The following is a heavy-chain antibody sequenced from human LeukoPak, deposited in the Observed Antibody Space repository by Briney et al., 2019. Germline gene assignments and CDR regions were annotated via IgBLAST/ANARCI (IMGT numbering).Heavy chain of an antibody. V-gene: IGHV4-38-2*02. J-gene: IGHJ5*02. CDR3: ARQPILNYYDSSGYYYGNWFDP. CDR1: GYSISSGYY. Sequence: PSETLSLTCTVSGYSISSGYYWGWIRQPPGKGLEWIGSIYHSGSTYYNPSLKSRVTISVDTSKNQFSLKLSSVTAADTAVYYCARQPILNYYDSSGYYYGNWFDPWGQGTLVTVSS. CDR2: IYHSGST. D-gene: IGHD3-22*01.